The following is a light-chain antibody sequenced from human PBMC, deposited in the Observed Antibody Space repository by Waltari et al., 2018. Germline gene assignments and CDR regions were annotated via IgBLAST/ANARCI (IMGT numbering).Light chain of an antibody. Sequence: DIQLTQYPSFLSASVGDRVTITCRASQGISSYLAWYQQKPGKAPKLLIYAASTLQSGVPSRFSGSGSGTEFTLTISSLQPEDFATYYCQQLNSYPLVTFGQGTKLEIK. CDR2: AAS. CDR3: QQLNSYPLVT. J-gene: IGKJ2*01. CDR1: QGISSY. V-gene: IGKV1-9*01.